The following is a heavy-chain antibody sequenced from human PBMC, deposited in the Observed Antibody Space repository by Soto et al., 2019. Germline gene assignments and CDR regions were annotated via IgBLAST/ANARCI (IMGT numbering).Heavy chain of an antibody. Sequence: SDTLSLTCTVTGDSVNSYYWSWMRQPPGKGLECMGYVYYSGSTNYNPSLKSRVTISVDTSKNQFSLKLSSVTAADTAVYYCASLGATTVGTGSAFDIWGQGTMVTVSS. CDR1: GDSVNSYY. D-gene: IGHD4-17*01. V-gene: IGHV4-59*02. J-gene: IGHJ3*02. CDR3: ASLGATTVGTGSAFDI. CDR2: VYYSGST.